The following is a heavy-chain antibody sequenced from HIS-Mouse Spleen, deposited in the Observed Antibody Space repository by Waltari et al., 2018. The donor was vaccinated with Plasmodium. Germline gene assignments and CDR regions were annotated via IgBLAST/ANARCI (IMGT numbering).Heavy chain of an antibody. Sequence: QLQLQESGPGLVKPSETLSLTCPVSGGSIRSRSYYWGWIRQPPGKGLEWIGSIYYSGSTYYNPSLKSRVTISVDTSKNQFSLKLSSVTAADTAVYYCARRGGSYYYFDYWGQGTLVTVSS. D-gene: IGHD1-26*01. CDR3: ARRGGSYYYFDY. CDR1: GGSIRSRSYY. V-gene: IGHV4-39*01. CDR2: IYYSGST. J-gene: IGHJ4*02.